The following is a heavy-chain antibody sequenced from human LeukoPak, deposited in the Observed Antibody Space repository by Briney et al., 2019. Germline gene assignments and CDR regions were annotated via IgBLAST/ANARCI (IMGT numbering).Heavy chain of an antibody. Sequence: GGSLRLSCAASGFTFSDYYMSWIRQAPGKGLEWVSYISSSGSTIYYADSVKGRFTISRDNAKNSLYLQMNSLRAEDTAVYYCARAEYSSPYYSDYWGQGTLVTVSS. J-gene: IGHJ4*02. V-gene: IGHV3-11*01. CDR1: GFTFSDYY. CDR3: ARAEYSSPYYSDY. CDR2: ISSSGSTI. D-gene: IGHD6-6*01.